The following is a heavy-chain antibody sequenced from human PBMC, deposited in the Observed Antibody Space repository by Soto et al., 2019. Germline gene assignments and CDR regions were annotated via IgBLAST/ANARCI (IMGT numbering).Heavy chain of an antibody. J-gene: IGHJ5*02. V-gene: IGHV4-31*03. Sequence: SETLSLTCTVSGGSISSGGYYWSWIRQHPGKGLEWIGYIYYSGSTYYNPSLKSRVTISVDTSKNQFSLKLSSVTAADTAVYYCARDYDFGFDPWGQGTLVTVSS. D-gene: IGHD3-3*01. CDR1: GGSISSGGYY. CDR2: IYYSGST. CDR3: ARDYDFGFDP.